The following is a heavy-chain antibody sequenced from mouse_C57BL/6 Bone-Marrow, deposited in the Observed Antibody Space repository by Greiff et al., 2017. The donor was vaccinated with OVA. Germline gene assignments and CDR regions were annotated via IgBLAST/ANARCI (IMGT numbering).Heavy chain of an antibody. V-gene: IGHV1-59*01. D-gene: IGHD1-1*01. CDR3: AREGVYYYGSSFAY. J-gene: IGHJ3*01. CDR2: IDPSDSYT. CDR1: GYTFTSYW. Sequence: QVQLQQPGAELVRPGTSVKLSCKASGYTFTSYWMHWVKQRPGQGLEWIGVIDPSDSYTNYNQKFKGKATLTVDTSSSTAYMQLSSLTSEDSAVYYCAREGVYYYGSSFAYWGQGTLVTVSA.